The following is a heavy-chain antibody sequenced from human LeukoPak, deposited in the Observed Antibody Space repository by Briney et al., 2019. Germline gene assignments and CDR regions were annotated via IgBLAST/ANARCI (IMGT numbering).Heavy chain of an antibody. CDR3: AKGSGSGWYGWFAP. J-gene: IGHJ5*02. V-gene: IGHV3-23*01. D-gene: IGHD6-19*01. Sequence: PGGSLRLSCAASGFTFSSYAMSWVRQAPGKGLEWVSSIDASGSSTYYADSVKGRFTISRDNSKNTLFLQMSSLRAEDTAVYYCAKGSGSGWYGWFAPWGQGTLVTVSS. CDR1: GFTFSSYA. CDR2: IDASGSST.